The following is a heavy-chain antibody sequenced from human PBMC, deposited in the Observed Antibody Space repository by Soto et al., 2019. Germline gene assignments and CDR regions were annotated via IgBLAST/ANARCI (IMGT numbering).Heavy chain of an antibody. J-gene: IGHJ6*02. V-gene: IGHV3-7*05. Sequence: PGGSLRLSCAASGFTLRTYWMSWVRQAPGKGLEWVANIKQDGSEKYYVDSVKGRFAISRDNAKNSLYLQMNSLRAGDTAVYYCARVRTENYYGMDAWGQGTTVTVSS. CDR3: ARVRTENYYGMDA. CDR2: IKQDGSEK. CDR1: GFTLRTYW.